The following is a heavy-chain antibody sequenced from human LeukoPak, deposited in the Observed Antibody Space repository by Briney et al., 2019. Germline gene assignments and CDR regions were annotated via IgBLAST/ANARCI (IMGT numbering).Heavy chain of an antibody. D-gene: IGHD6-13*01. CDR3: ARVGASREYLQL. CDR1: GFAFGDYA. J-gene: IGHJ1*01. V-gene: IGHV3-48*01. Sequence: QPGGSLRLSCSSSGFAFGDYAMNWVRQAPGKGLEWLSYISSSNKTIYYADSVKGRFTVSRDNAKESLYLHLRSPRAEDTAVYFCARVGASREYLQLWGQGTLVTVSS. CDR2: ISSSNKTI.